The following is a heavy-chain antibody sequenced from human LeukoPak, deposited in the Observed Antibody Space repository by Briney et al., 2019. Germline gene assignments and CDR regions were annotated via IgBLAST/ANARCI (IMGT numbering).Heavy chain of an antibody. CDR3: VRDGLVGATRGYYFDY. CDR2: IKQDGSGR. D-gene: IGHD1-26*01. V-gene: IGHV3-7*01. CDR1: GFTFSSYW. Sequence: GGSLRLSCAASGFTFSSYWMSWVRQAPGKGLEWVANIKQDGSGRYDVDSVKGRFTISRDNAKNSLYLQMNSLRAEDTAVYYCVRDGLVGATRGYYFDYWGQGTLVTVSS. J-gene: IGHJ4*02.